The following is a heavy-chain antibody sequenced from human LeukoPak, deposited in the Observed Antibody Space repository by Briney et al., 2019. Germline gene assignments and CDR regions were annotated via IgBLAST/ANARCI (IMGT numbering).Heavy chain of an antibody. CDR2: ISTSSSYI. CDR3: ARVEEVGANDY. CDR1: GFTFSSYN. Sequence: GGSLRLSCAASGFTFSSYNMNWVRQAPGRGLEWVSSISTSSSYIYYADSVKGRFTISRDNAKNSLYLQMNSLRAEDTAVYYCARVEEVGANDYWGQGTLVTVSS. D-gene: IGHD1-26*01. J-gene: IGHJ4*02. V-gene: IGHV3-21*01.